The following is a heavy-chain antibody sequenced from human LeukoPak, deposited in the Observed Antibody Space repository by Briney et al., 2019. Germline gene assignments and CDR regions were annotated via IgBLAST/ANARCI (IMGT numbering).Heavy chain of an antibody. CDR1: GGTFSSYA. CDR3: AREPRYYDILTGWFDP. CDR2: IIPIFGTA. J-gene: IGHJ5*02. D-gene: IGHD3-9*01. V-gene: IGHV1-69*06. Sequence: SVKVSCKASGGTFSSYAISWVRQAPGQGLEWMGGIIPIFGTANYAQKFQGRVTITADKSTSAAYMELSSLRSEDTAVYYCAREPRYYDILTGWFDPWGQGTLVTVSS.